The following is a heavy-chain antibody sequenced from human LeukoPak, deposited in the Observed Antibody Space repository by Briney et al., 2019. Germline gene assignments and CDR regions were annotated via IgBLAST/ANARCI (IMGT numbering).Heavy chain of an antibody. CDR1: GFTFSSYS. D-gene: IGHD3-22*01. J-gene: IGHJ4*02. V-gene: IGHV3-48*02. CDR2: ITSSSSTI. Sequence: GGSLRLSCAASGFTFSSYSMNWVRQAPGKGLEWISYITSSSSTIYYADSVKGRFTVSRDNAKNSLFLQMNSLRDEDTAVYHCAISDSLWGQGTLVTVSS. CDR3: AISDSL.